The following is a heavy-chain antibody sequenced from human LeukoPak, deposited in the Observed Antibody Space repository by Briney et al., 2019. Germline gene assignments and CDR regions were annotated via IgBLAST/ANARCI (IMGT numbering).Heavy chain of an antibody. V-gene: IGHV1-2*02. D-gene: IGHD4-11*01. J-gene: IGHJ6*03. Sequence: ASVKVSCKASGYTFTGYHMHWVRQAPGQGLEWMGWINPNSGGTNFAQKFQGRVTMTRDTSISTAYMELSRLRSDDTAVYYCARVQYGDYGYYYMDVWGKGTTVTISS. CDR1: GYTFTGYH. CDR2: INPNSGGT. CDR3: ARVQYGDYGYYYMDV.